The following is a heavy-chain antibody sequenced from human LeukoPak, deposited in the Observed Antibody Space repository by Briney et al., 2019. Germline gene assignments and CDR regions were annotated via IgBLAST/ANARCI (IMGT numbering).Heavy chain of an antibody. Sequence: GGSLRLSCAASGFTFSSYAMSWLRQAPGKGLEWVSAISGSGGSTYYADSVKGRFTISRDNSKNTLYLQLNSLRAEDTAVYYSAKVVVAATVTNFDYWGQGTLVTVSS. CDR1: GFTFSSYA. V-gene: IGHV3-23*01. CDR2: ISGSGGST. J-gene: IGHJ4*02. CDR3: AKVVVAATVTNFDY. D-gene: IGHD2-15*01.